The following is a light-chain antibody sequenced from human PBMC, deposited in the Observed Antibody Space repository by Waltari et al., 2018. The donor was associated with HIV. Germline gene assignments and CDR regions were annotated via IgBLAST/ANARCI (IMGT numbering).Light chain of an antibody. J-gene: IGLJ3*02. V-gene: IGLV1-47*01. Sequence: QSVLTQSPSISGTPGQRVAISCSGSSSNIGNNYVSWYQQVPGTTPKLLIFWNTQRPSWVSDRVSGSGYGTSASLAISVLRSDDEANYYCAVWDNSLSAQVFGGGTTLTVL. CDR2: WNT. CDR3: AVWDNSLSAQV. CDR1: SSNIGNNY.